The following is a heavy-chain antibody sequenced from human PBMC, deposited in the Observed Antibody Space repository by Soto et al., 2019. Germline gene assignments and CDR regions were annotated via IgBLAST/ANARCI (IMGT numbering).Heavy chain of an antibody. CDR2: INSDGSST. V-gene: IGHV3-74*01. D-gene: IGHD3-9*01. CDR3: ARDQPKNDVLRYFDWSLYYYCYGMDV. CDR1: GFTFSSYW. J-gene: IGHJ6*02. Sequence: EVQLVESGGGLVQPGGSLRLSCAASGFTFSSYWMHWVRQAPGKGLVWVSRINSDGSSTSYADSVKGRFTISRDNSKNTLYLQMNSLRAEDTAVYYCARDQPKNDVLRYFDWSLYYYCYGMDVWGQGTTVTVSS.